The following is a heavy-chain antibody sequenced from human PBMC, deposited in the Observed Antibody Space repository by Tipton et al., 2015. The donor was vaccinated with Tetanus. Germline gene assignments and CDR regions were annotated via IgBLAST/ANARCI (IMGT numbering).Heavy chain of an antibody. CDR1: GFIFSSYG. Sequence: SGFIFSSYGIHWVRQAPGKGLEWVAVSWYDGTDKYYADSGKGRFTTSRDNSKNPLYLQMNSLRAEDPAVYYCAREADCSGGSCFSGDFDNWGQGTQVTVSS. CDR2: SWYDGTDK. D-gene: IGHD2-15*01. V-gene: IGHV3-33*01. J-gene: IGHJ4*02. CDR3: AREADCSGGSCFSGDFDN.